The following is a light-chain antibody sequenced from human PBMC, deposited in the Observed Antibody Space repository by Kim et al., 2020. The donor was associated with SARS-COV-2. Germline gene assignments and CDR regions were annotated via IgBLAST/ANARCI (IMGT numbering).Light chain of an antibody. CDR2: GKN. J-gene: IGLJ2*01. CDR1: SLRSNY. Sequence: SSELTQDPAVSVALGQTVRITCQGDSLRSNYAGWYQQKPGQAPVLVIYGKNNRPSGIPDRFSGSSSGNTASLTITGAQAEDEADYYCNSRDNTGNHLLFGGGTKLTVL. V-gene: IGLV3-19*01. CDR3: NSRDNTGNHLL.